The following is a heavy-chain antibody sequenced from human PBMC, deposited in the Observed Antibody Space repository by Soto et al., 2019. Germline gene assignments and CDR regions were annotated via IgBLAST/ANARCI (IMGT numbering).Heavy chain of an antibody. J-gene: IGHJ3*02. Sequence: SDTRSLTCTVSGGSISSYYWSWIRQSPGKGLEWIGYIYYSGSTNYNPSLKSRVTISVDTSKNQFSLKLSSVTAADTAVYYCARVWGGAFDIWGQGTMVT. CDR2: IYYSGST. D-gene: IGHD3-10*01. CDR3: ARVWGGAFDI. V-gene: IGHV4-59*01. CDR1: GGSISSYY.